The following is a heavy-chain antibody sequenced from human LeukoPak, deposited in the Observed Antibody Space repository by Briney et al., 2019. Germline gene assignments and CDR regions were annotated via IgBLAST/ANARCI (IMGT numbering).Heavy chain of an antibody. CDR2: IGTTGDT. V-gene: IGHV3-13*01. D-gene: IGHD5-24*01. CDR1: GFTFSGYD. J-gene: IGHJ6*03. Sequence: GGSLRLSCAASGFTFSGYDMQWVRQVKGKGLEWVSTIGTTGDTYYPDSVKGRFTMSRDNAKNSSYLQMSSLRAGDTAVYYCARGVGWLQYSYMDVWGKGTTVTISS. CDR3: ARGVGWLQYSYMDV.